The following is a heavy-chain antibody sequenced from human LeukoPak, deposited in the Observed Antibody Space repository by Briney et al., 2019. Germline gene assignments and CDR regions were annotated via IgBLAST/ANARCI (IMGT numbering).Heavy chain of an antibody. CDR1: GFTFSSYA. Sequence: PGGYLRLSCAASGFTFSSYAMSWVRQAPGKGLEWVSAISGSGGSTYYADSVKGRFTISRDNSKNTLYLQMNSLRAEDTAVYYCAKDMSRITMVRGATVFDYWGQGTLVTVSS. D-gene: IGHD3-10*01. J-gene: IGHJ4*02. V-gene: IGHV3-23*01. CDR2: ISGSGGST. CDR3: AKDMSRITMVRGATVFDY.